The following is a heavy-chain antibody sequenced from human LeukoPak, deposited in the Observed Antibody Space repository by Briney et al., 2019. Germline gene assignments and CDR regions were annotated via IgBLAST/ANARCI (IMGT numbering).Heavy chain of an antibody. CDR3: ARGPIAAAGYYYYMDV. CDR1: GFTFSSYA. D-gene: IGHD6-13*01. J-gene: IGHJ6*03. V-gene: IGHV3-30*04. CDR2: ISYDGSNK. Sequence: GSLRLSCAASGFTFSSYAMHWVRQAPGKGLEWVAVISYDGSNKYYADSVKGRFTISRDNSKNTLYLQMNSLRAEDTAVYYCARGPIAAAGYYYYMDVWGKGTTVTVSS.